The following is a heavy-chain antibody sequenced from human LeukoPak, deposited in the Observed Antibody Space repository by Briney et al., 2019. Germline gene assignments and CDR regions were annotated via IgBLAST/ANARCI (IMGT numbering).Heavy chain of an antibody. CDR3: ARLVYSSGWYRLDY. D-gene: IGHD6-19*01. CDR2: TYYSGST. CDR1: GGSISSYY. V-gene: IGHV4-59*08. Sequence: SETLSLTCTVSGGSISSYYWSWIRQPPGKGLEWIGYTYYSGSTNYNPSLKSRVTISVDTSKNQFSLKLSSVTAADTAVYYCARLVYSSGWYRLDYWGQGTLVTVSS. J-gene: IGHJ4*02.